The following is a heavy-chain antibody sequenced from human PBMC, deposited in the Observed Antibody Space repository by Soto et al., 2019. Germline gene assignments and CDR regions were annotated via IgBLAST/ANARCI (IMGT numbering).Heavy chain of an antibody. D-gene: IGHD5-12*01. CDR2: IRSVPYGGTT. J-gene: IGHJ4*02. CDR1: GFVFADYG. Sequence: GGSLRLSCSTSGFVFADYGLNWFRQAPGKGLEWVGFIRSVPYGGTTEYAASVKGRFTISVDVSKGIGYLQMNSLQTEDTAVYFCTRMDSGYAIFDDWGQGTLVTVSS. V-gene: IGHV3-49*03. CDR3: TRMDSGYAIFDD.